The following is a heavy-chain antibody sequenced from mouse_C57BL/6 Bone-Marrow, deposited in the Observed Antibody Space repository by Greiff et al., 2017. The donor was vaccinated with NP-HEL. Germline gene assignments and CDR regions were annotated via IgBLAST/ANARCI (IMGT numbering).Heavy chain of an antibody. CDR2: INPSSGYT. V-gene: IGHV1-7*01. CDR3: ARIWGFY. CDR1: GYTFTSYW. J-gene: IGHJ4*01. D-gene: IGHD1-1*02. Sequence: VQVVESGAELAKPGASVKLSCKASGYTFTSYWMHWVKQRPGQGLEWIGYINPSSGYTKYNQKFKDKATLTADKSSNTAYMQLSSLTYDDSAVYYCARIWGFYWGQGTSVTVSS.